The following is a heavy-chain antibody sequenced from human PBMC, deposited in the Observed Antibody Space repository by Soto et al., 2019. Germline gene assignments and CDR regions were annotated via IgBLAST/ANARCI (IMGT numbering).Heavy chain of an antibody. Sequence: RGSLVLACASSGFTFSSYEMNWVRQAPGKGLDWVSYISSSGSTIYYADSVKGRFTISRDNAKNSLYLQMNSLRAEDTAVYYCARGLGIVDTIQWFDPWGQGTMVTVSS. V-gene: IGHV3-48*03. CDR2: ISSSGSTI. CDR3: ARGLGIVDTIQWFDP. J-gene: IGHJ5*02. CDR1: GFTFSSYE. D-gene: IGHD5-12*01.